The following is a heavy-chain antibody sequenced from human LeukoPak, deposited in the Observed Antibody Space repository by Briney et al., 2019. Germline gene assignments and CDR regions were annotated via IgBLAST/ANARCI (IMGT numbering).Heavy chain of an antibody. CDR3: ASGYSSGWFYFDY. CDR2: ISYRGNT. Sequence: SETLSLTCTVSGGSVSSDSYYWSWIRQPPGKGLEWIGYISYRGNTNYNPSLKSRVTISLDTSKNQFSLRLSSVTAADTAVYYCASGYSSGWFYFDYWGQGTLVTVSS. J-gene: IGHJ4*02. D-gene: IGHD6-19*01. V-gene: IGHV4-61*01. CDR1: GGSVSSDSYY.